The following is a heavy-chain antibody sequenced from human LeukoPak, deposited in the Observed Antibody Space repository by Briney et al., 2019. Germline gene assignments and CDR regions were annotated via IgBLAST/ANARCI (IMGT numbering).Heavy chain of an antibody. Sequence: GASVKVSCKASGYTFTGYYMHWVRQAPGQGLEWMGWINPNSGGTNYAQKFQGRVTMTRDTSISTAYMELSRLRSDDTAVYYCARGGGGQYSSSWYYFDYWGQGTLVTVSP. V-gene: IGHV1-2*02. CDR1: GYTFTGYY. J-gene: IGHJ4*02. CDR3: ARGGGGQYSSSWYYFDY. D-gene: IGHD6-13*01. CDR2: INPNSGGT.